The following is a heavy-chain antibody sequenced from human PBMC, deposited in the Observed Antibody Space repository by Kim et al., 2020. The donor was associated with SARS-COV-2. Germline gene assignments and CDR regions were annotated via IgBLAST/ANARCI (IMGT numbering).Heavy chain of an antibody. CDR2: INHSGST. V-gene: IGHV4-34*01. CDR1: GGSFSGYY. CDR3: ARGKAKYCSSTSCYGKYFDY. J-gene: IGHJ4*02. D-gene: IGHD2-2*01. Sequence: SETLSLTCAVYGGSFSGYYWSWIRQPPGKGLEWIGEINHSGSTNYNPSLKSRVTISVDTSKNQFSLKLSSVTAADTAVYYCARGKAKYCSSTSCYGKYFDYWGQGTLVTVSS.